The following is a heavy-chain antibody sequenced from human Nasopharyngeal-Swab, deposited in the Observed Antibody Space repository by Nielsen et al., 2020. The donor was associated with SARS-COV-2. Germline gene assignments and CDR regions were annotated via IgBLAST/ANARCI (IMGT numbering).Heavy chain of an antibody. J-gene: IGHJ4*02. CDR2: IYHSGST. V-gene: IGHV4-4*02. CDR1: GGSISSSNW. Sequence: SETLSLTCAVSGGSISSSNWGSWVRQPPGKGRGWMWEIYHSGSTNYNPSLKSRVTISVDKSKNQFSLKLSSVTAADTAVYYCARRDWNYVFDYWGQGTLVTVSS. D-gene: IGHD1-7*01. CDR3: ARRDWNYVFDY.